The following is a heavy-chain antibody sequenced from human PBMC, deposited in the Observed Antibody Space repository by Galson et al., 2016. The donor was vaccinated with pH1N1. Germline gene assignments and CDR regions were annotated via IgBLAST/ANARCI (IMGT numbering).Heavy chain of an antibody. CDR1: GFTFDDYA. CDR2: ISWNSGSI. D-gene: IGHD6-19*01. V-gene: IGHV3-9*01. Sequence: SLRLSCAASGFTFDDYAMHWVRQVPGKGLEWVSGISWNSGSIGYADSVEGRFTISRDNAKNSLYLQMNSLRAEDTALYYCARAHGYSSGWYDYWGQGTLVTVSS. J-gene: IGHJ4*02. CDR3: ARAHGYSSGWYDY.